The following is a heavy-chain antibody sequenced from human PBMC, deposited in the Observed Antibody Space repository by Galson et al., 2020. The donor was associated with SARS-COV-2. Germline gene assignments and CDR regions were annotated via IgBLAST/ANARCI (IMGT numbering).Heavy chain of an antibody. V-gene: IGHV4-38-2*02. D-gene: IGHD2-2*01. J-gene: IGHJ4*02. CDR2: IYHSGRT. CDR1: GYSISSGYY. Sequence: SETLSLTCTVSGYSISSGYYWGWIRQPPGKGLEWIGSIYHSGRTYYNPSLKSRVTTSVDTSKNQFSLKLSSVTAADTAVYYCARFLPAATPFDYWGQGTLVTVSS. CDR3: ARFLPAATPFDY.